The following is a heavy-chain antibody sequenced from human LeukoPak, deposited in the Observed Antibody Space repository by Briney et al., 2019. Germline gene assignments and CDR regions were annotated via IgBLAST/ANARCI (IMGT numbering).Heavy chain of an antibody. CDR1: GGSISTYF. CDR2: IYFSGST. Sequence: PSETLSLTCTVSGGSISTYFWSWIRQSPGKGLEWIGHIYFSGSTNYNPSLRRRLTISVDTSKNQFSLKLSSVTAADTAVYYCARHKTGGTYPLDYWGQGTLVTVSS. D-gene: IGHD1-26*01. J-gene: IGHJ4*02. CDR3: ARHKTGGTYPLDY. V-gene: IGHV4-59*08.